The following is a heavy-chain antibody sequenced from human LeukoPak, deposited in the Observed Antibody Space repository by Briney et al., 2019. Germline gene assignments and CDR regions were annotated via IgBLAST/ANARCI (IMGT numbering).Heavy chain of an antibody. CDR3: ARDQGYDFWSGYLY. D-gene: IGHD3-3*01. V-gene: IGHV3-9*01. CDR2: ISWNSGSI. Sequence: PGGSLRLSCAASGFTFDDYAMHWVRQAPGKGLEWVSGISWNSGSIGYADSVKGRFTVSRDNAKNTLYLQMNSLTVEDTAVYYCARDQGYDFWSGYLYWGQGTLVTVSS. CDR1: GFTFDDYA. J-gene: IGHJ4*02.